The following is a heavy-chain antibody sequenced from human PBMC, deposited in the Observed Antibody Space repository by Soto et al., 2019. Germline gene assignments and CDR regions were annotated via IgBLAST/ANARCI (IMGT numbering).Heavy chain of an antibody. CDR3: AAGHLGYCRGGSCHINWFDP. D-gene: IGHD2-15*01. Sequence: QVQLVESGGGVVQPGRSLGLSCAASGFTFSSYGMHWVRQAPGKGLEWVAVISYNGSNNYYADSVKGRCTISRDNSKNTLYLQMNSLRAEETAVYYCAAGHLGYCRGGSCHINWFDPWGQGTLVTVSS. CDR1: GFTFSSYG. J-gene: IGHJ5*02. V-gene: IGHV3-30*03. CDR2: ISYNGSNN.